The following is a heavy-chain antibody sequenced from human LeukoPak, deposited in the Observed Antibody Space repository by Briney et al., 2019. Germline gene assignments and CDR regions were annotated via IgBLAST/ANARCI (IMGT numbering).Heavy chain of an antibody. CDR3: ARVRQNYDSSGYLRDDAFDI. CDR1: GFTFSSYW. Sequence: PGGSLRLSCAASGFTFSSYWMSWVRQAPGKGLEWVANIKQDGSEKYYVDSVKGRFTISRDNAKNSLYLQMNSLRAEDMAVYYCARVRQNYDSSGYLRDDAFDIWGQGTMVTVSS. CDR2: IKQDGSEK. D-gene: IGHD3-22*01. V-gene: IGHV3-7*01. J-gene: IGHJ3*02.